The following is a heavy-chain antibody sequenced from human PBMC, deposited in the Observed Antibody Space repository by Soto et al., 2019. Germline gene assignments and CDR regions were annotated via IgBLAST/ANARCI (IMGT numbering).Heavy chain of an antibody. CDR1: GYTFTSYG. CDR2: ISAYNGNT. D-gene: IGHD6-19*01. V-gene: IGHV1-18*01. J-gene: IGHJ6*02. Sequence: GASVKVSCKASGYTFTSYGISWVRQAPGQGLEWMGWISAYNGNTNYAQKLQGRVTMTTDTSTSTAYMELRSLRSDDTAVYYYARGAEIAVAGYYYYYGMDVWGQGTTVTVSS. CDR3: ARGAEIAVAGYYYYYGMDV.